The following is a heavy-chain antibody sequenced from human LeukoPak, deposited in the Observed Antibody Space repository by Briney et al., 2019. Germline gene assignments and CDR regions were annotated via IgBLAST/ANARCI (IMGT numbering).Heavy chain of an antibody. CDR2: INPSGGST. CDR1: GYTFTSYY. J-gene: IGHJ4*02. Sequence: ASVKVSCKASGYTFTSYYMHWVRQAPGQGLEWVGIINPSGGSTSYAQKFQGRVTMTRDTSTSTVYMELSSLRSEDTAVYYCARDLGSGWYHRGDFDYWGQGTLVTVSS. CDR3: ARDLGSGWYHRGDFDY. D-gene: IGHD6-19*01. V-gene: IGHV1-46*01.